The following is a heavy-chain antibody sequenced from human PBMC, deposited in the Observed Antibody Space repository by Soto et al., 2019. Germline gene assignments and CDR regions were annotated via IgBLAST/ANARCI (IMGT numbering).Heavy chain of an antibody. J-gene: IGHJ4*02. V-gene: IGHV1-69*13. Sequence: GASVKVSCKASGGTFSSYAISWVRQAPGQGLEWMGGIIPIFGTANYAQKFQGRVTITADESTSTAYMELSSLRSEDTAVYYCARDNVHYYDSSGYYSLVFWGQGTLVTVSS. D-gene: IGHD3-22*01. CDR3: ARDNVHYYDSSGYYSLVF. CDR1: GGTFSSYA. CDR2: IIPIFGTA.